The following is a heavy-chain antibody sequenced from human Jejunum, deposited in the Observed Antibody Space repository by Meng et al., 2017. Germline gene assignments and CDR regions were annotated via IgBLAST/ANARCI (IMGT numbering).Heavy chain of an antibody. V-gene: IGHV4-34*01. D-gene: IGHD1-14*01. Sequence: VQLQLWGAGLLKLSETLSLTCAVYGGSSSCFYLGWIRQPPGKGLEWIGEIHPSGSTDYNPSLKSRLTISLDTSKNQFSPSLNSATAADTGIYYCTRGTDRAKSGDYWGQGTLVTVSS. CDR2: IHPSGST. CDR3: TRGTDRAKSGDY. CDR1: GGSSSCFY. J-gene: IGHJ4*02.